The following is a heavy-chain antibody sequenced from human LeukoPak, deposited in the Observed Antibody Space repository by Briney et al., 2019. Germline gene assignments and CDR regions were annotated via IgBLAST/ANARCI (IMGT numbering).Heavy chain of an antibody. Sequence: ASVKVSCKASGYTFTGYYMHWVRQAPGQGLEWMGWINPNSGGTNYAQKFQGRVTMTRDTSISTAYMELSRLRSDDTAVYYCAREYYYDSSGYGPPLGYWGQGTLVTVSS. V-gene: IGHV1-2*02. CDR1: GYTFTGYY. CDR3: AREYYYDSSGYGPPLGY. J-gene: IGHJ4*02. CDR2: INPNSGGT. D-gene: IGHD3-22*01.